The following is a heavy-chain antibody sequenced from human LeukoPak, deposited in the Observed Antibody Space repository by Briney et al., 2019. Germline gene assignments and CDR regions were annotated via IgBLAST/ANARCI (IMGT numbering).Heavy chain of an antibody. CDR1: GASISSYY. V-gene: IGHV4-59*05. J-gene: IGHJ6*03. CDR2: IYYSGST. D-gene: IGHD6-13*01. Sequence: SETLSLTCTVSGASISSYYWNWIRQPPGKGLEWIGSIYYSGSTYYNPSLKSRVTISVDTSKNQFSLKLSSVTAADTAVYYCARHLYSSSPWDYYYYMDVWGKGTTVTVSS. CDR3: ARHLYSSSPWDYYYYMDV.